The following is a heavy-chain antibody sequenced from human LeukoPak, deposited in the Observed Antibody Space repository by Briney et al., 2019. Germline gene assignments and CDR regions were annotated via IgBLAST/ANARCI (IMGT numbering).Heavy chain of an antibody. J-gene: IGHJ4*02. Sequence: PSETLSLTCAVYGESSIGYYWSWIRQPPGKGLEWIGEIIDSRTTNYDGGSSNYNPSLKSRVTMSADTSNNQFSLKLTSVTAADTAVYYCARVSGYCGDGVCRFDYWGRGTLVTVSS. V-gene: IGHV4-34*12. CDR2: IIDSRTTNYDGGSS. CDR1: GESSIGYY. D-gene: IGHD2-8*01. CDR3: ARVSGYCGDGVCRFDY.